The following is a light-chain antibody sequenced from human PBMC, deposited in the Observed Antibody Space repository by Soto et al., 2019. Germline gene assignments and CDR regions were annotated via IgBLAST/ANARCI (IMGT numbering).Light chain of an antibody. CDR3: NSLRVNHLYV. Sequence: QAALTQPASVSGSPGQTITISCTGTSSYVGRYNTVSWYQHHPGKAPKLIIYEVTHRPAGISDRFSASKSGNTASLTISGLQAEDEADYYCNSLRVNHLYVFGSGTKVTV. V-gene: IGLV2-14*01. J-gene: IGLJ1*01. CDR2: EVT. CDR1: SSYVGRYNT.